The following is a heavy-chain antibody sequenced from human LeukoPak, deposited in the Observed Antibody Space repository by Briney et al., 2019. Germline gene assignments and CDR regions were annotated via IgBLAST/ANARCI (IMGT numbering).Heavy chain of an antibody. V-gene: IGHV4-31*03. CDR3: ARQYCSSTSCYYFDY. CDR2: IYYSGST. CDR1: GGSISSGGYY. Sequence: SQTLSLTCTVSGGSISSGGYYWSWIRQHPGKGLEWIGYIYYSGSTYYNPSLKSRVTISVDTSKNQFSLKLSSVTAADTAVYYCARQYCSSTSCYYFDYWGQGTLVTVSS. J-gene: IGHJ4*02. D-gene: IGHD2-2*01.